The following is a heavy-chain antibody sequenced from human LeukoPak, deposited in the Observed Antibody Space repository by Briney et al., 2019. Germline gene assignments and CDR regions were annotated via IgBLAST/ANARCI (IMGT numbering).Heavy chain of an antibody. Sequence: GGSLRLSCAASGFTFTSYAMNWVRQAPGKGLEWVSALSGGGTTYYADSVKGRFTISRDNSKNTLYLQMNSLRADDTAVYYCARVLKNFYDAKWFDPWGQGTLVTVSS. CDR1: GFTFTSYA. CDR2: LSGGGTT. V-gene: IGHV3-23*01. CDR3: ARVLKNFYDAKWFDP. D-gene: IGHD2/OR15-2a*01. J-gene: IGHJ5*02.